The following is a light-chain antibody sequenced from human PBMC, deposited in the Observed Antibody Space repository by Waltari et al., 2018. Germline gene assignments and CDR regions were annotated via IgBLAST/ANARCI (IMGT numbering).Light chain of an antibody. V-gene: IGKV1-12*01. Sequence: DIQMTQSPSSVSASVGDRVTITCRASQDINNCLAWYQQKPGKAPNLLIYDASSLESGVPSRFSGSGSGADFTLTITSLLSEDFATYYCQQAKSFPHTFGGGTKVEIK. CDR1: QDINNC. CDR2: DAS. J-gene: IGKJ4*01. CDR3: QQAKSFPHT.